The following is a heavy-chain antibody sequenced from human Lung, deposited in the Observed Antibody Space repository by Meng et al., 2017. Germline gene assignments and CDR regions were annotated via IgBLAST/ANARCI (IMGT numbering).Heavy chain of an antibody. Sequence: QVRRVGGGAGVKKPGATVKVSRKPSGYKFPDDWLLWVGRAPGQGLEWMGRIDPKSGDTHYAQRFQGRVTMTGDTSISTAYMELSGLRSDDTAMYYCARDEDISAAGKLFGDYWGQGTLVTV. CDR3: ARDEDISAAGKLFGDY. CDR2: IDPKSGDT. D-gene: IGHD6-13*01. V-gene: IGHV1-2*06. J-gene: IGHJ4*02. CDR1: GYKFPDDW.